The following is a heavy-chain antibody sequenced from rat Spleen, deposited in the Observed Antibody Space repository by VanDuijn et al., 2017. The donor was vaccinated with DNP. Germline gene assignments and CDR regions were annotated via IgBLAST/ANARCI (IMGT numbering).Heavy chain of an antibody. Sequence: EVQLVESGGGLVQPGRSLKLSCVASGFTFNYYWMTWIRQVPGKGLEWLASISSNGGNTYYPDSVKGRFTISRDNAKSTLYLQMDSVRSEDTATYYCARHSTGITDYYAMDAWGQGTSVTVAS. CDR1: GFTFNYYW. CDR3: ARHSTGITDYYAMDA. J-gene: IGHJ4*01. V-gene: IGHV5-31*01. CDR2: ISSNGGNT. D-gene: IGHD1-4*01.